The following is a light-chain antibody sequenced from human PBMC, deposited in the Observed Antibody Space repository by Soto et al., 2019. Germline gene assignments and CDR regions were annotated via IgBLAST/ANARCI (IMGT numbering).Light chain of an antibody. CDR1: QRISSN. CDR3: QQYNIWPPYT. Sequence: EIVMTQSPATLSVSPGERATLYCKASQRISSNLAWYQQKPGQPPRLLIYGASTRATGISARFSGSGSGTEFTLTISGLQSADFAPYYCQQYNIWPPYTFGQGTKVEIK. J-gene: IGKJ2*01. CDR2: GAS. V-gene: IGKV3-15*01.